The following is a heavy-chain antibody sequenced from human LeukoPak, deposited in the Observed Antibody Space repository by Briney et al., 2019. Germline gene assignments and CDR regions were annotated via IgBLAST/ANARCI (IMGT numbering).Heavy chain of an antibody. Sequence: GESLKISRKGSGYSFTSYWIGWVRQMPGKGLEWMGIIYPGDSDTRYSPSFQGQVTISADKSISTACLQWSSLKASDTAMYYCASRNYDILTGYYYFDYWGQGTLVTVSS. D-gene: IGHD3-9*01. V-gene: IGHV5-51*01. CDR2: IYPGDSDT. J-gene: IGHJ4*02. CDR3: ASRNYDILTGYYYFDY. CDR1: GYSFTSYW.